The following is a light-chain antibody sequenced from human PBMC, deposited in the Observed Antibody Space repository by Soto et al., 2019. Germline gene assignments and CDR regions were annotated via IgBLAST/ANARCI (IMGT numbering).Light chain of an antibody. CDR1: SSDIGGYNS. V-gene: IGLV2-8*01. J-gene: IGLJ1*01. CDR3: SAYNDRNTLV. Sequence: QSALTQSPSASGSPGQSVTISCTGTSSDIGGYNSVSWYQQHPGKAPQVMIYDVSKRPSGVPDRFSVSQSGNTASLTVSALLAEDEAEDYCSAYNDRNTLVFGAGTKVTVL. CDR2: DVS.